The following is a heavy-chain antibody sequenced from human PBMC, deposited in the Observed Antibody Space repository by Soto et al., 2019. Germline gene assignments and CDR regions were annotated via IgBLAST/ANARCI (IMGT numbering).Heavy chain of an antibody. CDR1: GGSVSNNNW. Sequence: QVQLQESGPGLVKPSGTLSLSCAVSGGSVSNNNWWSWVRQSPGNGLEWIGEIHHSGGTSYNPSLESRATFSVDKSKNELSLRLNYVTAADTAVYYCTKNSAYALDYWGLGILGTVSS. V-gene: IGHV4-4*02. CDR2: IHHSGGT. CDR3: TKNSAYALDY. J-gene: IGHJ4*02. D-gene: IGHD5-12*01.